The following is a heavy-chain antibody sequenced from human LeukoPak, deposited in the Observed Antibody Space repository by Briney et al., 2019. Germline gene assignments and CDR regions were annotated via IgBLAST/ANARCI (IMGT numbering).Heavy chain of an antibody. CDR2: INPNSGGT. CDR1: GYTFTGYY. Sequence: ASVKVSCKASGYTFTGYYMHWVRQAPGQGLEWMGWINPNSGGTNYAQKFQGRVTMTTDTFTSTAYMELRSLRSDDTAVYYCAREYHLGMDVWGQGTTVTVSS. D-gene: IGHD2-2*01. V-gene: IGHV1-2*02. CDR3: AREYHLGMDV. J-gene: IGHJ6*02.